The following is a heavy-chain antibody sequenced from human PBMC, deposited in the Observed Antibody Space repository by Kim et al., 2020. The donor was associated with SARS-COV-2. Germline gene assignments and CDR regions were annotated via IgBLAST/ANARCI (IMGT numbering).Heavy chain of an antibody. V-gene: IGHV4-31*03. Sequence: SETLSLTCTVSGGSISSGGYYWSWIRQHPGKGLEWIGYIYYSGSTYYNPSLKSRVTISVDTSKNQFSLKLSSVTAADTAVYYCARDGNYDSSGAFDYWGQGTLVTVSS. D-gene: IGHD3-22*01. CDR1: GGSISSGGYY. J-gene: IGHJ4*02. CDR3: ARDGNYDSSGAFDY. CDR2: IYYSGST.